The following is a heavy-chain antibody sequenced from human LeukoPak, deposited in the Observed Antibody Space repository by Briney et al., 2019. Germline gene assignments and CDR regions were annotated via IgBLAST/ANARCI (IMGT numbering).Heavy chain of an antibody. CDR2: INSNGSYT. CDR3: ARAPGSISIY. J-gene: IGHJ4*02. CDR1: GFTFSSYW. Sequence: PGGSLRLSCAASGFTFSSYWMHWVRQAPGKGLVWVSPINSNGSYTGYADSVKGRFTISRDNAKNTLHLQMNSQRAEDTAAYYCARAPGSISIYWGQGTLVTVSS. V-gene: IGHV3-74*01. D-gene: IGHD3-10*01.